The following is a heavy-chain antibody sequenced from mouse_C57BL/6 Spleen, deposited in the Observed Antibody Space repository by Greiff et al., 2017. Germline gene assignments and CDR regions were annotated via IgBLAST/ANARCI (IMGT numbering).Heavy chain of an antibody. CDR1: GFSLTSYG. Sequence: QVQLKESGPGLVQPSQSLSITCTVSGFSLTSYGVHWVRQSPGKGLEWLGVIWSGGSTDYNAAFISRLSISKDNSKSQVFFKMNSLQADDTAIYYCARDSNYEAWFAYWGQGTLVTVSA. CDR2: IWSGGST. J-gene: IGHJ3*01. D-gene: IGHD2-5*01. V-gene: IGHV2-2*01. CDR3: ARDSNYEAWFAY.